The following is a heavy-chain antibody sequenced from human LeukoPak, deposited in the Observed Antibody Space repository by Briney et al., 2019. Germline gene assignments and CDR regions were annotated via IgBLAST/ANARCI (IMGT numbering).Heavy chain of an antibody. CDR3: ARAPTSHLYYMDV. CDR2: INAGNGNT. V-gene: IGHV1-3*03. J-gene: IGHJ6*03. Sequence: ASVKVSCKASGYTFTSYAMHWVRQAPGQRLEWMGWINAGNGNTKYSQEFQGRVTITRDTSASTAYMELSSLRSEDMAVYYCARAPTSHLYYMDVWGKGTTVTISS. CDR1: GYTFTSYA.